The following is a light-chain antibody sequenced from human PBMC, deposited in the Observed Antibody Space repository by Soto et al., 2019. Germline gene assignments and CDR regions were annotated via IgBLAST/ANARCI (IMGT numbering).Light chain of an antibody. V-gene: IGLV2-14*01. J-gene: IGLJ2*01. Sequence: QSALTQPASVSGSPGQSITISCTGTSSDVGGYNYVSWYQQHPCKAPKLMIYDVSNRPSGVSNRFSVSKSGNTASLTISGLQAEDEADYYCRSYTSSSTYVVFGGGTKLTVL. CDR1: SSDVGGYNY. CDR3: RSYTSSSTYVV. CDR2: DVS.